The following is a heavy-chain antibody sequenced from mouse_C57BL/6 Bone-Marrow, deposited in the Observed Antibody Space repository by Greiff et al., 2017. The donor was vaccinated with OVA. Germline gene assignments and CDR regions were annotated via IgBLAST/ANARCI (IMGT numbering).Heavy chain of an antibody. J-gene: IGHJ3*01. V-gene: IGHV1-69*01. CDR2: IDPSDSYT. CDR3: ARPGGYDPFAY. Sequence: QVQLKQPGAELVMPGASVKLSCKASGYTFTSYWMHWVKQRPGQGLEWIGEIDPSDSYTNYNQKFKGKSTLTVDKSSSTAYMQLSSLTSEDSAVYYCARPGGYDPFAYWGQGTLVTVSA. CDR1: GYTFTSYW. D-gene: IGHD2-3*01.